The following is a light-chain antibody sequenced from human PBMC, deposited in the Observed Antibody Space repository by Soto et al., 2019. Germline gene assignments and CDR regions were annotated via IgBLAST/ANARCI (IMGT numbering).Light chain of an antibody. V-gene: IGKV3-15*01. J-gene: IGKJ4*01. Sequence: EIVMTQSPATLSVSPGERATLSCRASQSVSSNLAWYQQKPGQAPKLLIYGASTRATSIPARFSGSGSGTEFTLTFSSLQSEDFAVYYCQQYNNWPFFGGETKVEIK. CDR2: GAS. CDR1: QSVSSN. CDR3: QQYNNWPF.